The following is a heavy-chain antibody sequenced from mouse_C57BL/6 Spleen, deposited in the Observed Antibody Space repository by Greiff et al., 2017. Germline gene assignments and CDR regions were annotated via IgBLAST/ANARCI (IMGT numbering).Heavy chain of an antibody. D-gene: IGHD1-1*01. CDR3: TRDHYYGSSFDY. V-gene: IGHV5-9-1*02. Sequence: EVKLVESGEGLVKPGGSLKLSCAASGFTFSSYALSWVRQTPEKRLECVAYISSGGDYIYYADTVKGRFTISRDNARNTLYLQMSSLKSEDTAMYYCTRDHYYGSSFDYWGQGTTLTVSS. J-gene: IGHJ2*01. CDR2: ISSGGDYI. CDR1: GFTFSSYA.